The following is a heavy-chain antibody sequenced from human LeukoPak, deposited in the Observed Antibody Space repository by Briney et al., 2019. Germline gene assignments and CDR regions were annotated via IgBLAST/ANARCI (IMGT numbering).Heavy chain of an antibody. Sequence: PSETLSLTCTVSGGSISSSSYYWGWIRQPPGKGLEWIGSIYYSGSTYYNPSLKSRVTISVDTSKNQFSLKLSSVTAADTAVYYCARIYSSGWWNWFDPWGQGTLVTVSS. CDR2: IYYSGST. CDR3: ARIYSSGWWNWFDP. V-gene: IGHV4-39*07. D-gene: IGHD6-19*01. J-gene: IGHJ5*02. CDR1: GGSISSSSYY.